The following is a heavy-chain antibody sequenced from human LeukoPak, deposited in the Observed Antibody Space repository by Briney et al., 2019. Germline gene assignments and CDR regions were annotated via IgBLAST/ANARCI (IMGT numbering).Heavy chain of an antibody. Sequence: GGSLRLSCAASGFTFSSYAMHWVRQAPGKGLEWVAVISYDGSDKYYADSVKGRFTISRGNSKNTLFLQINSLRPEDTAVYYCARVDDLDAFDIWGQGTLVTVSS. D-gene: IGHD2-2*03. CDR1: GFTFSSYA. J-gene: IGHJ3*02. CDR3: ARVDDLDAFDI. V-gene: IGHV3-30-3*01. CDR2: ISYDGSDK.